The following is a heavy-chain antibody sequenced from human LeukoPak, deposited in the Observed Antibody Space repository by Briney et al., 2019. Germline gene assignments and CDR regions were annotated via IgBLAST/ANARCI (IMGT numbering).Heavy chain of an antibody. J-gene: IGHJ4*02. Sequence: SVKVSCKASGGTFSSYAIGWVRQAPGQGLEWMGGIIPIFGTANYAQKFQGRVTITADESTSTAYMELSSLRSEDTAVYYCARDAGTVTTFGYWGQGTLVTVSS. CDR1: GGTFSSYA. D-gene: IGHD4-17*01. V-gene: IGHV1-69*13. CDR2: IIPIFGTA. CDR3: ARDAGTVTTFGY.